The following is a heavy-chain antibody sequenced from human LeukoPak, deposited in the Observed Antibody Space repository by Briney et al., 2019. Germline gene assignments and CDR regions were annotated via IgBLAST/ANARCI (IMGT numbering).Heavy chain of an antibody. CDR1: GFTFSSYG. Sequence: PGGSLRLSCAASGFTFSSYGMHLVRQAPGKGLEWVAVISYDGSNKYYADSVKGRFTISRDNSKNTLYLQMNSLRAEDTAVYYCAKGDGAYYYGSGSYYTPYYYYGMDVWGQGTTVTVSS. CDR3: AKGDGAYYYGSGSYYTPYYYYGMDV. V-gene: IGHV3-30*18. J-gene: IGHJ6*02. CDR2: ISYDGSNK. D-gene: IGHD3-10*01.